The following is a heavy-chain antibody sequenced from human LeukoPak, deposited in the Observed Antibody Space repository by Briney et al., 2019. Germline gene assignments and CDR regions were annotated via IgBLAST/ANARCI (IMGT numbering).Heavy chain of an antibody. CDR3: AKIRGVRYHAFDI. CDR2: ISDRGGST. D-gene: IGHD3-10*01. Sequence: PGESLRLSCAASGFTFSSYAMSWVRQAPGKGLEWVSVISDRGGSTYYADSVKGRFTLSRDNSKKTLYLQMNSLRAEDTAVYYCAKIRGVRYHAFDIWGQGTMVTVSS. V-gene: IGHV3-23*01. J-gene: IGHJ3*02. CDR1: GFTFSSYA.